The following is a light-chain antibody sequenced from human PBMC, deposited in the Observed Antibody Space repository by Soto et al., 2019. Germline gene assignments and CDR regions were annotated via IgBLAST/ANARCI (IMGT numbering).Light chain of an antibody. V-gene: IGLV3-21*02. J-gene: IGLJ2*01. Sequence: SYELTQPPSVSAAPGQTASITCGGNNIGSKSVHWYQQKPGQAPVLVVYGGSDRPSGIPERFSGSNSGNTATLTISRVEAGDEADYYCHVWHSGSDHVVFGGGTKVTVL. CDR3: HVWHSGSDHVV. CDR1: NIGSKS. CDR2: GGS.